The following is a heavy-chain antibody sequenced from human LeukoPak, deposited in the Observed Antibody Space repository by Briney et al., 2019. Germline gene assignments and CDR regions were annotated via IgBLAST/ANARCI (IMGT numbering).Heavy chain of an antibody. CDR1: GGTFSSYT. CDR2: IIPIRGIA. D-gene: IGHD3-3*01. V-gene: IGHV1-69*02. CDR3: ASGDFWSGPPRAPYYYYGMDV. Sequence: SVKVSCKASGGTFSSYTISWVRQAPGQGLEWMGRIIPIRGIANYAQKFQGRVTITADKSTSTAYMELSSLRSEDTAVYYCASGDFWSGPPRAPYYYYGMDVWGQGTTVTVSS. J-gene: IGHJ6*02.